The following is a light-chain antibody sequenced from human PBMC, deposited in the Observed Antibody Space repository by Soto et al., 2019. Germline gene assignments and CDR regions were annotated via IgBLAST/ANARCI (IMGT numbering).Light chain of an antibody. CDR1: QGVSSNN. CDR3: QQRSNWPRFT. Sequence: EIVLTQSPGPPSLPPRVRASLSCRPSQGVSSNNLAWYQQRPGQAPRVVIYGASTRATGIAARFSGSGSGTDFTLTISSLEPEDFAVYYCQQRSNWPRFTFGPGTKVDIK. CDR2: GAS. V-gene: IGKV3D-20*02. J-gene: IGKJ3*01.